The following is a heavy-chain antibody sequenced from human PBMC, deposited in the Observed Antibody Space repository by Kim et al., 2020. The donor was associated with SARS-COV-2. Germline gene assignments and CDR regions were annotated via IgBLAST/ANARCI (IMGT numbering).Heavy chain of an antibody. J-gene: IGHJ4*02. CDR1: GFTFSNAW. Sequence: GGSLRLSCAASGFTFSNAWMSWVRQAPGKGLEWVGRIKSKTDGGTTDYAAPVKGRFTISRDDSKNTLYLQMNSLKTEDTAVYYCTTPTVFSGWYPFDYWGQGTLVTVSS. CDR3: TTPTVFSGWYPFDY. D-gene: IGHD6-19*01. CDR2: IKSKTDGGTT. V-gene: IGHV3-15*01.